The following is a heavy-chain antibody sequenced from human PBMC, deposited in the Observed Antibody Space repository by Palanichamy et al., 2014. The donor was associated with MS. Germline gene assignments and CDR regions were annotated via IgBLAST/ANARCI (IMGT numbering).Heavy chain of an antibody. V-gene: IGHV3-73*01. CDR3: VQLPGDYFNGMDV. D-gene: IGHD4-17*01. CDR1: GFRFSDSA. Sequence: EVQLVESGGGLVQPGGSLKLSCVVSGFRFSDSAMHWVRQASGKGLEWVGRIRSKAKDYATAYSASVRGRFTVSRDDPKNTAYLQMNSLKSEDTAVYYCVQLPGDYFNGMDVWGQGTAVTVSS. CDR2: IRSKAKDYAT. J-gene: IGHJ6*02.